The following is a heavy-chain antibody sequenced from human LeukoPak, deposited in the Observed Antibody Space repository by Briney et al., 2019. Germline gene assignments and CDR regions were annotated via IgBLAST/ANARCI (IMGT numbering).Heavy chain of an antibody. D-gene: IGHD6-19*01. Sequence: GGSLRLSCVASAFTFINYAMSWVRHAPGKGLEWVSTLSATVSDGGAYYADSVKGRFTISRDNSKNTLHLQMNSLRDEDTAMYYCAKNRGKGAVSGTGEIDYWGQGTLVTVSS. CDR3: AKNRGKGAVSGTGEIDY. CDR2: LSATVSDGGA. J-gene: IGHJ4*02. V-gene: IGHV3-23*01. CDR1: AFTFINYA.